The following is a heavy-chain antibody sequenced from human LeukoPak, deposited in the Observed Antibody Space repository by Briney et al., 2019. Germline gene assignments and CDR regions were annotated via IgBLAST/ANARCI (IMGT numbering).Heavy chain of an antibody. CDR3: AKGTTNLGTLDY. J-gene: IGHJ4*02. D-gene: IGHD1-1*01. Sequence: GGSLRLSCIASGFTFYNHAMFWVRQAPGKGLEWVAGINGRGDTFRYANSVMGRFTISRNTSKDTLYLQMNGLRAGDTAVYFCAKGTTNLGTLDYWGPGTLVTVSS. CDR2: INGRGDTF. V-gene: IGHV3-23*01. CDR1: GFTFYNHA.